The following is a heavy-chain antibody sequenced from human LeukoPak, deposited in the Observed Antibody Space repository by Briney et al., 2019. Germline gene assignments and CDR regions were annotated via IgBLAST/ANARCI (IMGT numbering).Heavy chain of an antibody. J-gene: IGHJ6*03. CDR3: ARGPISSSWYYYYYYMDV. Sequence: ASVKVSCKVSGYTLTELSMHWVRQAPGKGLEWMGGFDPEDGETIYAQKFQGRVTMTEDTSTDTAYMELSSLRSEDTAVYYCARGPISSSWYYYYYYMDVWGKGTTVTVSS. CDR1: GYTLTELS. D-gene: IGHD6-13*01. CDR2: FDPEDGET. V-gene: IGHV1-24*01.